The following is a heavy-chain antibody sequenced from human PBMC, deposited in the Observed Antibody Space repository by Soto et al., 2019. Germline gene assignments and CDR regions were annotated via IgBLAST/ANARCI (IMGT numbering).Heavy chain of an antibody. J-gene: IGHJ4*02. CDR1: GFTFSSYS. CDR2: INTDGSIT. V-gene: IGHV3-74*01. Sequence: PGGSLRLSCAASGFTFSSYSMNWVRQAPGKGLVWVSRINTDGSITDYADSVKGRFTVSRDNAKNTMYLQMNSLTADDTAVYYCARDTNGLHYWGQGTLVTVSS. CDR3: ARDTNGLHY. D-gene: IGHD2-8*01.